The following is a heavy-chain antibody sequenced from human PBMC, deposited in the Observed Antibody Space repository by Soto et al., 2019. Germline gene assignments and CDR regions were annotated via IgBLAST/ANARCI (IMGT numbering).Heavy chain of an antibody. D-gene: IGHD3-3*01. CDR1: GFTFSSYA. CDR2: VSGSGGST. CDR3: AKIIEYYDFWRGYWSFHY. V-gene: IGHV3-23*01. J-gene: IGHJ4*02. Sequence: GGSLRLSCAASGFTFSSYAMSWVRQAPGKGLEWVSAVSGSGGSTYYADSVKGRFTISRDNSKNTLYLQLNSLRAEDTAVYYCAKIIEYYDFWRGYWSFHYWGQGTLVTVSS.